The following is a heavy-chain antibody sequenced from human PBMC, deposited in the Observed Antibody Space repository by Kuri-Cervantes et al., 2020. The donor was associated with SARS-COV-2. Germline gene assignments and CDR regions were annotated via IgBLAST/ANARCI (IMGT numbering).Heavy chain of an antibody. CDR3: ATNPYSSSWYPPPPDY. Sequence: SETLSLTCTVSGGSISSGDYYWSWIRQPPGKGLEWIGYIYYSGSTYYNPSLKSRVTISVDTSKNQFSLKLSSVTAADTAVYYCATNPYSSSWYPPPPDYWGQGTLVTVSS. D-gene: IGHD6-13*01. CDR2: IYYSGST. CDR1: GGSISSGDYY. J-gene: IGHJ4*02. V-gene: IGHV4-30-4*08.